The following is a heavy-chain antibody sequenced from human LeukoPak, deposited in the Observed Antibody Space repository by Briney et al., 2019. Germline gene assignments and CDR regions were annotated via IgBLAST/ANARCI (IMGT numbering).Heavy chain of an antibody. Sequence: ASVKVSCKASGYTFTSYGISWVRQAPGQGLEWMGWINAGNGNTKYSQKFQGRVIITRDTSATIAYMELSRLRSEDTAVYYCARGIEASSGWYVIDYWGQGTLVIVSS. CDR3: ARGIEASSGWYVIDY. D-gene: IGHD6-19*01. CDR1: GYTFTSYG. J-gene: IGHJ4*02. V-gene: IGHV1-3*01. CDR2: INAGNGNT.